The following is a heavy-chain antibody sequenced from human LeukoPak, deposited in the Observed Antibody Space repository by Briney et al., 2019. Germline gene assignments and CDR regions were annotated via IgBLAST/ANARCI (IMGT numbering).Heavy chain of an antibody. V-gene: IGHV4-34*01. CDR1: GGSFSSFS. CDR2: INHSGST. CDR3: ARDRGPRYSSGWSFDY. J-gene: IGHJ4*02. Sequence: SETLSLTCAVYGGSFSSFSWNWIRQPPGKGLEWLGEINHSGSTNYNPSLKSRVTISVDTSKNQFSLKLSSVTAADTAVYYCARDRGPRYSSGWSFDYWGQGTLVTVSS. D-gene: IGHD6-19*01.